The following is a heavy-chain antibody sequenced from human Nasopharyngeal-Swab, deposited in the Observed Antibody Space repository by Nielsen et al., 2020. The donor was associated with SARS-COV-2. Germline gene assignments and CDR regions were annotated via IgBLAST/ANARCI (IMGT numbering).Heavy chain of an antibody. D-gene: IGHD5-24*01. CDR1: GFTFSSYG. V-gene: IGHV3-30*18. Sequence: GGSLRLSCAASGFTFSSYGMHWVRQAPGKGLEWAAVISYDGSNKYYADSVKGRFTISRDNSKNTLYLQMNSLRAEDTAVYYCAKGSWLQLNYYYGMDVWGQGTTVTVSS. J-gene: IGHJ6*02. CDR2: ISYDGSNK. CDR3: AKGSWLQLNYYYGMDV.